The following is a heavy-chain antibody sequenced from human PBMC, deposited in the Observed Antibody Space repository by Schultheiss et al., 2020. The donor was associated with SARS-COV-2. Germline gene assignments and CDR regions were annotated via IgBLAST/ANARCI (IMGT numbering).Heavy chain of an antibody. J-gene: IGHJ4*02. CDR3: ARAPMVRGVLFNFDY. Sequence: GGSLRLSCAASGFTFSSYAMSWVRQAPGKGLEWVSSISGSGGFTYYADSVKGRFTISRDNAKNSLYLQMNSLRAEDTAVYYCARAPMVRGVLFNFDYWGQGTLVTVS. D-gene: IGHD3-10*01. CDR1: GFTFSSYA. V-gene: IGHV3-23*01. CDR2: ISGSGGFT.